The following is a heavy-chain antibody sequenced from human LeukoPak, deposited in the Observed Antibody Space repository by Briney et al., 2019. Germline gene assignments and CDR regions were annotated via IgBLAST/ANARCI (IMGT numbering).Heavy chain of an antibody. Sequence: GASVKVSCKASGYTFTSYHMHWVRQAPGQGLEWMGIINPSGGSTNYAQRFRGRVTMTRDMSTGTVYMELSSLTSEDTAVYYCARAITIFGLVRTQTTKGPHRFDPWGQGTLVTVSS. V-gene: IGHV1-46*01. J-gene: IGHJ5*02. CDR3: ARAITIFGLVRTQTTKGPHRFDP. D-gene: IGHD3-3*01. CDR1: GYTFTSYH. CDR2: INPSGGST.